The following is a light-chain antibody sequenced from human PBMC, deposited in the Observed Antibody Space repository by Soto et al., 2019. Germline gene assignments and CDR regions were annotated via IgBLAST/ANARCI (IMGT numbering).Light chain of an antibody. V-gene: IGLV2-23*01. CDR1: SSDVGSYNL. Sequence: QSALTQPASVSGSPGQSITISCTGTSSDVGSYNLVSWYQQHPGKAPKLMIYEGSKRPSGVSNRFSGSKSGNTASLPISGLQAEDEADYYCCSYAGSSTSLFGGGTKLTVL. J-gene: IGLJ2*01. CDR3: CSYAGSSTSL. CDR2: EGS.